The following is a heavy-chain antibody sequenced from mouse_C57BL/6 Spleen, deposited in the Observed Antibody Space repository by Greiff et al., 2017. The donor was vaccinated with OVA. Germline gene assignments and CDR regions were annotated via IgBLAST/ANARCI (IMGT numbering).Heavy chain of an antibody. Sequence: QVQLQQPGAELVKPGASVKLSCKASGYTFTSYWMHWVKQRPGRGLEWIGRIDPNRGGTKYNEKFKSKATLTVDKPSSTAYMQLSSLTSEDSAVYYCARSEYYGPVAYWGQGTLVTVSA. D-gene: IGHD1-1*01. J-gene: IGHJ3*01. CDR2: IDPNRGGT. V-gene: IGHV1-72*01. CDR3: ARSEYYGPVAY. CDR1: GYTFTSYW.